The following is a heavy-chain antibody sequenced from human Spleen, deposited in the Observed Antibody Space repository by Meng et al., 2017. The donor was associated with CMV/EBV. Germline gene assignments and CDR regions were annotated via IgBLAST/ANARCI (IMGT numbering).Heavy chain of an antibody. CDR3: ARTSSWYASDF. V-gene: IGHV4-59*01. Sequence: LPRTFSGGSNSGYHWSWIRQPPGKGLEWIGYIYYSGSTNYNPSLNSRFTISIDTSKSQFSLKVFSVTAADTAVYYCARTSSWYASDFWGQGALVTVSS. CDR1: GGSNSGYH. D-gene: IGHD6-13*01. CDR2: IYYSGST. J-gene: IGHJ4*02.